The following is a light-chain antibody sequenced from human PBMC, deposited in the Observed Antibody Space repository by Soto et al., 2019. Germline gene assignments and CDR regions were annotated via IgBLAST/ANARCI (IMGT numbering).Light chain of an antibody. Sequence: QSALTQPASVSGSPGQSITISCTGTSSDVGGYNYVSWYQQHPGKAPKLMIYDVSNRPSGVSNRFSGSKPGNTASLTISGLQAEDEADYYCSSYTSSSFYVFGTGTKLTVL. J-gene: IGLJ1*01. CDR1: SSDVGGYNY. V-gene: IGLV2-14*01. CDR2: DVS. CDR3: SSYTSSSFYV.